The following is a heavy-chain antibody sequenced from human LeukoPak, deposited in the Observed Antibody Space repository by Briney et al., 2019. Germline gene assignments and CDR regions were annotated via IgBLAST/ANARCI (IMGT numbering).Heavy chain of an antibody. D-gene: IGHD3-22*01. J-gene: IGHJ3*02. CDR1: GYTFTSYD. Sequence: ASVKVSCKASGYTFTSYDINWVRQATGQGLEWVGWMNPNSGNTGYAQKFQGRVTMTRNTSISTAYMELSSLRSEDTAVYYCARVISRIVVVITGESDAFDIWGQGTMVTVSS. V-gene: IGHV1-8*01. CDR2: MNPNSGNT. CDR3: ARVISRIVVVITGESDAFDI.